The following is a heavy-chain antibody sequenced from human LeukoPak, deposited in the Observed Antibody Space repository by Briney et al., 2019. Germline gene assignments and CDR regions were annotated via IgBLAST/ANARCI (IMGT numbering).Heavy chain of an antibody. J-gene: IGHJ3*02. CDR2: FDPEAGKT. CDR3: ATDISDNNDGFDI. V-gene: IGHV1-24*01. Sequence: ASVKVSCKVSGYTLTELSMHWVRQAPGKGLEWTGGFDPEAGKTIYAQNFQGRVTMTEDTSTDTAQMELSSLRSEDTAVYYCATDISDNNDGFDIWGQGTMVTVSS. D-gene: IGHD2/OR15-2a*01. CDR1: GYTLTELS.